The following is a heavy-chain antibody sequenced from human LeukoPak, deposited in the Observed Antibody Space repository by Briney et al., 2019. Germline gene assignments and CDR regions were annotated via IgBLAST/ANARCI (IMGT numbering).Heavy chain of an antibody. Sequence: PGGSLRLSCTVSGFTVSSNSMSWVRQAPGKGLEWVSFIYSDNTHYSDSVKGRFTISRDNAKNTLYLQMNSLRAEDTAVYYCARRGGAAADGYYFDYWGQGTLVTVSS. V-gene: IGHV3-53*01. CDR3: ARRGGAAADGYYFDY. CDR1: GFTVSSNS. J-gene: IGHJ4*02. CDR2: IYSDNT. D-gene: IGHD6-13*01.